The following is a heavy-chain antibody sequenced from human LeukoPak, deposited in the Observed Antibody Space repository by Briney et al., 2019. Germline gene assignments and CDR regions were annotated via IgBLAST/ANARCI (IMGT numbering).Heavy chain of an antibody. J-gene: IGHJ6*02. CDR2: NIPMLDVT. CDR3: ARQTVVAVAGPYYYYGMDV. V-gene: IGHV1-69*04. D-gene: IGHD6-19*01. CDR1: AGTFSSYA. Sequence: GASVKVSCKASAGTFSSYAISWVRQAPGQGLEWMGRNIPMLDVTNYAQKFQGRVTITADESTRTAYVELSNLRSEDTAVYYCARQTVVAVAGPYYYYGMDVWGQGTTVSVSS.